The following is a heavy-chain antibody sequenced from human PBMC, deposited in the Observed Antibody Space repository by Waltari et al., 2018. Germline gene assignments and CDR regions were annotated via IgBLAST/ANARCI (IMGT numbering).Heavy chain of an antibody. D-gene: IGHD1-26*01. Sequence: EVQLLESGGGLVQPGGSLRLSCAASGFTFRRDAMSWGRQAPGKGLEWVSAMSSGDGSAFYPASVKGRLTISRDKSDNTLYLKMNTLRAEDTAVYYCAKAFESGPYQDAFDSWGQGTMVTVSS. J-gene: IGHJ3*02. CDR3: AKAFESGPYQDAFDS. CDR1: GFTFRRDA. V-gene: IGHV3-23*01. CDR2: MSSGDGSA.